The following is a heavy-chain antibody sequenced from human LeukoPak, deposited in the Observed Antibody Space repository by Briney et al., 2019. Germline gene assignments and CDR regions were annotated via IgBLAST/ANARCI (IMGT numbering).Heavy chain of an antibody. CDR1: GFIFSYYG. CDR3: AKDILDYGGNSDPNWFDP. D-gene: IGHD4-23*01. Sequence: GGSLRLSCTTSGFIFSYYGMHWVRQPPGKGLEWVAFLQYDGSEEYYADSVKGRFTISRDNSKNTLYLQMNSLRAEDTAVYYCAKDILDYGGNSDPNWFDPWGQGTLVTVSS. J-gene: IGHJ5*02. CDR2: LQYDGSEE. V-gene: IGHV3-30*02.